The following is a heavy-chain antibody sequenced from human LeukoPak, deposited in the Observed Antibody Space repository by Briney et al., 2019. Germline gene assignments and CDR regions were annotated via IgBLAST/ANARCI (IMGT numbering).Heavy chain of an antibody. CDR1: GFTFSNAW. CDR3: STTYFYDSSEGY. Sequence: GGSLRLSCAASGFTFSNAWMNWVRQAPGQGLEWVGRIKNKNDGGTADYAAPVKGRFTISRDDSKNRLYLQMNSLKAEDTGVYYCSTTYFYDSSEGYWGQGTLVTVSS. V-gene: IGHV3-15*07. J-gene: IGHJ4*02. CDR2: IKNKNDGGTA. D-gene: IGHD3-22*01.